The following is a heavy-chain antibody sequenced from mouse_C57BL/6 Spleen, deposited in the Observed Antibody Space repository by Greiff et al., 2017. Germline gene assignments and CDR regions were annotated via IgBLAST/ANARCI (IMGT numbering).Heavy chain of an antibody. V-gene: IGHV1-82*01. CDR2: IYPGDGDT. Sequence: VQLQQSGPELVKPGASVKISCKASGYAFSSSWLNWVNQRPGKGLEWLGRIYPGDGDTNYNGKFKGKATLTADKSSSTAYMQLSSLTSEDSAVYFCADYYGSSFAYWGQGTLVTVSA. D-gene: IGHD1-1*01. CDR1: GYAFSSSW. CDR3: ADYYGSSFAY. J-gene: IGHJ3*01.